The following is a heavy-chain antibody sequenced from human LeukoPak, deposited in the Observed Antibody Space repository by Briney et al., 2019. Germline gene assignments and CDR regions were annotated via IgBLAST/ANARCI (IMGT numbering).Heavy chain of an antibody. CDR3: ARVPVYCGGDCYFDY. CDR1: GFTFSSYW. D-gene: IGHD2-21*02. J-gene: IGHJ4*02. V-gene: IGHV3-74*01. Sequence: GGSLRLSCAASGFTFSSYWVHWVRQAPGKGLVWVSRINSDGSSTSYADSVKGRFTISRDNAKNTLYLQMNSLRAEDTAVYYCARVPVYCGGDCYFDYWGQGTLVTVSS. CDR2: INSDGSST.